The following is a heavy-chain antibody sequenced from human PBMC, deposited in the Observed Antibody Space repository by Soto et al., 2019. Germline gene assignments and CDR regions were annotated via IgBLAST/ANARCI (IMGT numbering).Heavy chain of an antibody. J-gene: IGHJ4*02. CDR2: ISGSGGST. V-gene: IGHV3-23*01. CDR3: AKNLEWGMYQLLVDY. CDR1: GFTFSSYA. Sequence: PGGSLRLSCAASGFTFSSYAMSWVRQAPGKGLEWVSAISGSGGSTYYADSVKGRFTISRDNSKNTLYLQMNSLRAEDTAVYYCAKNLEWGMYQLLVDYWGQGTLVTVSS. D-gene: IGHD2-2*01.